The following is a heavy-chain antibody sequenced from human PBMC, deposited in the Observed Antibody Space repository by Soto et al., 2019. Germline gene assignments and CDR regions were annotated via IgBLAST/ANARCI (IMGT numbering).Heavy chain of an antibody. J-gene: IGHJ4*01. Sequence: AEPLSLTCAVSGYSISSGCFWGWIRQPPGKGLEWIANMYHDGNTHYNPSLKSRVTMSVDTSKNQFSPKLNSVTAAETAVYYCARESYSGYHSYDYWGHGILVTVS. D-gene: IGHD5-12*01. CDR1: GYSISSGCF. CDR2: MYHDGNT. V-gene: IGHV4-38-2*02. CDR3: ARESYSGYHSYDY.